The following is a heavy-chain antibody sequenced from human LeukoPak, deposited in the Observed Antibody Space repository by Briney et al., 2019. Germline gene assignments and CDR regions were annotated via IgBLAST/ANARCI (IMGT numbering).Heavy chain of an antibody. CDR1: GFTFSSYG. CDR3: ARDLSLYCSGGSCYSLNY. J-gene: IGHJ4*02. V-gene: IGHV3-21*01. CDR2: ISSSSTYI. D-gene: IGHD2-15*01. Sequence: GGSLRLSCAASGFTFSSYGMHWVRQAPGKGLEWVSSISSSSTYIYYADSVKGRFTISRDNAKNSLYLQMNSLRAEDTAVYYCARDLSLYCSGGSCYSLNYWGQGTLVTVSS.